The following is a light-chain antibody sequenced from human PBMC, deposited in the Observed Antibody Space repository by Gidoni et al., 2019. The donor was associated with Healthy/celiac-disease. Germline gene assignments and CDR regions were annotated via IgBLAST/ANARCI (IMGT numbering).Light chain of an antibody. CDR2: SAS. CDR3: QQLNSYPFT. CDR1: QGISSY. Sequence: DIQLTQSPSFLSASVGDRVTITCRASQGISSYLSWYQQKPGKAPKLLIYSASTLQSGVPSRFRGSGSGTEFTLTISSLQPEDFETYYCQQLNSYPFTFGPGTKVDIK. J-gene: IGKJ3*01. V-gene: IGKV1-9*01.